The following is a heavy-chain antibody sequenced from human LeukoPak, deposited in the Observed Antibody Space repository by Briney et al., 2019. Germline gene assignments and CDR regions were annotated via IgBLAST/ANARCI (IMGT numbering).Heavy chain of an antibody. CDR1: GFTVSSNY. D-gene: IGHD6-19*01. CDR3: VDSSGWWGFDY. Sequence: GGSLRLSCAASGFTVSSNYMSWVRQAPGKGLEWVSVIYSGGSTYYADSVKGRFTISRDNAKNTLYLQMNSLRAEDTALYYCVDSSGWWGFDYWGQGTLVTVSS. J-gene: IGHJ4*02. V-gene: IGHV3-53*01. CDR2: IYSGGST.